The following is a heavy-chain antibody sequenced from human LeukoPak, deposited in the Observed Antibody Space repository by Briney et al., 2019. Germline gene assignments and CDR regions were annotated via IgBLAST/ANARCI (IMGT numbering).Heavy chain of an antibody. D-gene: IGHD3-10*01. CDR3: AKRQSGSSGLYYFDY. CDR2: IIGSGGST. V-gene: IGHV3-23*01. Sequence: GGSLRLSCAASGFTFNSYAMSWVRQAPGKGLEWVSAIIGSGGSTYYADSVEGRFTVSRDNSKNTVYLQMNSLRAEDTAIYYCAKRQSGSSGLYYFDYWGQGTLVTVSS. CDR1: GFTFNSYA. J-gene: IGHJ4*02.